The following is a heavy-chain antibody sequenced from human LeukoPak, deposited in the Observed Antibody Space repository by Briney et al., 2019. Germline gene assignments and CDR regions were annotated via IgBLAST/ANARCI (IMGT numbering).Heavy chain of an antibody. D-gene: IGHD2-2*01. CDR3: ARSKCSSTSCYYGMDV. V-gene: IGHV1-8*01. CDR1: GYTFTSYD. Sequence: ASVKVSCKASGYTFTSYDINWVRQATGQGLEWMGWMNPNSGNTGYAQKFQGRVTMTRNTSISTAYMELSSLRSEDTAVYYCARSKCSSTSCYYGMDVWGQGTTVTVSS. CDR2: MNPNSGNT. J-gene: IGHJ6*02.